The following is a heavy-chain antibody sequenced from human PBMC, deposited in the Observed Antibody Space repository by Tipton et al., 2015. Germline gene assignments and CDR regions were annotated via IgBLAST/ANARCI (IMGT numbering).Heavy chain of an antibody. Sequence: TLSLTCAVSAYSISSDYYWGWIRQPPGKGLEWIGSISHSGNTYYNPSLKSRVTMSRDTSKNQFSLKLTSVTAEDTAVYYCAAYCAGGSCADHWGQGTLVTVSS. D-gene: IGHD2-15*01. CDR2: ISHSGNT. V-gene: IGHV4-38-2*01. CDR1: AYSISSDYY. CDR3: AAYCAGGSCADH. J-gene: IGHJ4*02.